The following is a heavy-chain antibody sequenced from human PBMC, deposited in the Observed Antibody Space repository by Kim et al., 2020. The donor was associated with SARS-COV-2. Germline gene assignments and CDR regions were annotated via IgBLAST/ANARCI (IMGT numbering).Heavy chain of an antibody. J-gene: IGHJ4*02. D-gene: IGHD4-17*01. V-gene: IGHV3-74*01. CDR3: AKVRGSDYGDQIDY. Sequence: DSVKGRFTISRDNARNTLYLQMSSLRAEDTALYYCAKVRGSDYGDQIDYWGQGTLVTVSS.